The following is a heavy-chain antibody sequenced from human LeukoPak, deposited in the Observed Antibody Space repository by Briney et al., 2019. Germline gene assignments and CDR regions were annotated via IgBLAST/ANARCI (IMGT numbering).Heavy chain of an antibody. CDR3: ARAGLRLSGWLREYFYDS. D-gene: IGHD3-3*01. CDR2: VNQAEIT. J-gene: IGHJ4*02. Sequence: SETLSLTCAVYGGLFDGHYWTWIRQSPERGLEWIGEVNQAEITHYNPSLRSRLTLSTDASKNQFSLRLTSVSAADTAVYYCARAGLRLSGWLREYFYDSWSQGILVTVS. CDR1: GGLFDGHY. V-gene: IGHV4-34*01.